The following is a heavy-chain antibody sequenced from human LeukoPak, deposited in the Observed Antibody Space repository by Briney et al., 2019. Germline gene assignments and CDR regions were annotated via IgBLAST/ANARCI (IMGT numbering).Heavy chain of an antibody. D-gene: IGHD3-3*01. Sequence: GGCLSLSCAASGFTFRSYIMHWVRQVSGKGPVWVARISSDGGHTMYADSVKGRFTISRDNAKNTLDLQMNSLRVEDTAVYYCVRDGNYDLYVWGQGTTVTVSS. CDR3: VRDGNYDLYV. V-gene: IGHV3-74*03. CDR1: GFTFRSYI. J-gene: IGHJ6*02. CDR2: ISSDGGHT.